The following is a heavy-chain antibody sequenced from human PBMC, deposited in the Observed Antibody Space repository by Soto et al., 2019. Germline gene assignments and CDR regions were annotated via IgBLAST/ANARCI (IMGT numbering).Heavy chain of an antibody. D-gene: IGHD3-22*01. Sequence: SETLSLTCTVSGGSISSGGSYWSWIRQHPGKGLEWIGYIYYSGSTYYNPSLKSRVTISVDTSKNQFSLKLSSVTAADTAVYYCARDGDLTYYYDSSGYYYHGGFDPWGQGTLVTVSS. V-gene: IGHV4-31*03. CDR1: GGSISSGGSY. CDR3: ARDGDLTYYYDSSGYYYHGGFDP. CDR2: IYYSGST. J-gene: IGHJ5*02.